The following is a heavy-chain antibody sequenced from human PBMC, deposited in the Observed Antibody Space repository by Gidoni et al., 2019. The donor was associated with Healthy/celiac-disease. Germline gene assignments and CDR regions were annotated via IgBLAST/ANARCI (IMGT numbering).Heavy chain of an antibody. J-gene: IGHJ6*02. CDR3: ASLGAYCGGDCYSPWGMDV. Sequence: QVQLQPRGAGPLKPSDTLSLTCAGYGGAFSGYYWSWLRQPPGKGLAWIGEINYSGSPNYNPALKSRVTISVDTSKNQFSLKLSSVTAADTAVYYCASLGAYCGGDCYSPWGMDVWGQGTTVTVSS. V-gene: IGHV4-34*01. CDR1: GGAFSGYY. CDR2: INYSGSP. D-gene: IGHD2-21*02.